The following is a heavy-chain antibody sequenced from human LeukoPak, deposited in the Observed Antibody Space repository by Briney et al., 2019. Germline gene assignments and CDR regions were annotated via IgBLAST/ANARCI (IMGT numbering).Heavy chain of an antibody. CDR1: GFTFDDYV. V-gene: IGHV3-20*04. Sequence: GGSLRLSCAASGFTFDDYVTSWARQAPGKGLEWVSAINWNGGATGYADSVKGRFTIPRDNAENSLYLQMNSLRAEDTALYYCARCSRSSSSCYSTFDIWGQGTKVTVSS. CDR2: INWNGGAT. J-gene: IGHJ3*02. D-gene: IGHD2-2*02. CDR3: ARCSRSSSSCYSTFDI.